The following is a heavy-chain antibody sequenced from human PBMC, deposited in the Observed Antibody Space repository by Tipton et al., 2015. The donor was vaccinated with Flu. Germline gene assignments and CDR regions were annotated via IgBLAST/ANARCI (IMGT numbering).Heavy chain of an antibody. J-gene: IGHJ5*02. CDR2: IGTAGDT. CDR3: ARGIAAAGHNWFDP. Sequence: SLRLSCAASGFTFSSYDMHWVRQATGKGLEWVSAIGTAGDTYYPGPVKGRFTISRENAKNSLYLQMNSLRAGDTAVYYCARGIAAAGHNWFDPWGQGTLVTVSS. CDR1: GFTFSSYD. D-gene: IGHD6-13*01. V-gene: IGHV3-13*01.